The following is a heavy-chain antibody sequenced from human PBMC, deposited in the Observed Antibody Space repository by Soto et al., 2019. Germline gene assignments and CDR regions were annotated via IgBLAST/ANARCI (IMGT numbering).Heavy chain of an antibody. CDR1: GGSFSGYY. CDR3: ARTDFWSGQWFHP. CDR2: INHSGST. J-gene: IGHJ5*02. V-gene: IGHV4-34*01. Sequence: PSETLSLTCAVYGGSFSGYYWSWIRQPPGKGLEWIGEINHSGSTNYNPSLKSRVTISVDTSKNQFSLKLSSVTAADTAVYYCARTDFWSGQWFHPCGQGNMV. D-gene: IGHD3-3*01.